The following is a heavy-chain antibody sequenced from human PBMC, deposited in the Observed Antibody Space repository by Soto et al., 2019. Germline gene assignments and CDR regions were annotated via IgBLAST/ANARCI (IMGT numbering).Heavy chain of an antibody. CDR2: ISYDGSNK. CDR1: GFTFSSYG. Sequence: GGSLRLSCAASGFTFSSYGMHWVRQAPGKGLEWVAVISYDGSNKYYADSVKGRFTISRDNSKNTLYLQMNSLRAEDTAVYYCANILSGYSYGLRYWGQGTLVTVSS. J-gene: IGHJ4*02. V-gene: IGHV3-30*18. D-gene: IGHD5-18*01. CDR3: ANILSGYSYGLRY.